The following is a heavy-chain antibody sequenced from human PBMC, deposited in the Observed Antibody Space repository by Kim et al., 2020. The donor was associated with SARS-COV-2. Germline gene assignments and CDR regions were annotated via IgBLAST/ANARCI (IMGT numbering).Heavy chain of an antibody. D-gene: IGHD1-26*01. CDR2: T. J-gene: IGHJ4*02. V-gene: IGHV1-18*01. Sequence: TNYAQKLQGRVTMTTEPSTSTAYMELRSLRSDDTAVYYCARDGGGSYFHYWGQGTLVTVSS. CDR3: ARDGGGSYFHY.